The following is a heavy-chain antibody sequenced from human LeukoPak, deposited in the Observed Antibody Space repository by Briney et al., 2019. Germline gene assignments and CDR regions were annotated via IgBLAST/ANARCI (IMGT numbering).Heavy chain of an antibody. Sequence: GASVKVSCEASGGTFSSYAISWVRQAPGQGLEWMGGIIPIFGTANYAQKFQGRVTITADESTSTAYMELSSLRSEDTAVYYCARGRLELRSRYNWFDPWGQGTLVTVSS. J-gene: IGHJ5*02. V-gene: IGHV1-69*13. CDR1: GGTFSSYA. D-gene: IGHD1-7*01. CDR2: IIPIFGTA. CDR3: ARGRLELRSRYNWFDP.